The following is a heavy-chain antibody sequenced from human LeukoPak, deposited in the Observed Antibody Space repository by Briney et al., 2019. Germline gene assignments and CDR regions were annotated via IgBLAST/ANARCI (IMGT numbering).Heavy chain of an antibody. CDR2: IYSGGYT. CDR3: ASKGGNDWEYFFDY. J-gene: IGHJ4*02. Sequence: PGGSLRLSCAASGFTVSSNYVSWVRQAPGKGLEWVSVIYSGGYTDYADSVKGRFTISRDNSKNTLYLQMNSLRAEDTAVYYCASKGGNDWEYFFDYWGQGTLVTVSS. D-gene: IGHD1-1*01. CDR1: GFTVSSNY. V-gene: IGHV3-53*01.